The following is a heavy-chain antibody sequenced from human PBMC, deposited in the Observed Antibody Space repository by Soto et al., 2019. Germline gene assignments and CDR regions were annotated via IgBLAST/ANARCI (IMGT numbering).Heavy chain of an antibody. CDR1: GYSFTSYW. J-gene: IGHJ4*02. D-gene: IGHD2-21*02. CDR3: ARQGISYCGGGCYLYYFDY. V-gene: IGHV5-51*01. Sequence: GESLKISCKGSGYSFTSYWIGWVRQMPGKGLEWMGIIYPGDSDTRYSPSFQGQVTISADKSISTAYLQWSSLKASDTAMYYCARQGISYCGGGCYLYYFDYWGQGTLVTVSS. CDR2: IYPGDSDT.